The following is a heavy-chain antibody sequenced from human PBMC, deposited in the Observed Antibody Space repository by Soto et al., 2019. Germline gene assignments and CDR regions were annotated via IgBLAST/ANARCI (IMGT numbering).Heavy chain of an antibody. Sequence: QVQLVESGGDVVQPGRSLRLSCAASGFIFSSYAMHWVRQAPGKGLEWVAVISYDGSNNYDADSVKGRFTISRDNSKNTLYLQMNSLRAEDTAVYYCARGVGGGDSGFYVDYWGQGTLVTVSS. J-gene: IGHJ4*02. CDR1: GFIFSSYA. CDR2: ISYDGSNN. CDR3: ARGVGGGDSGFYVDY. D-gene: IGHD2-21*02. V-gene: IGHV3-30-3*01.